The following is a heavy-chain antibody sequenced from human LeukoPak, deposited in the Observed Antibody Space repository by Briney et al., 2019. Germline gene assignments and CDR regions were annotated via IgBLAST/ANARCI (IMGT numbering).Heavy chain of an antibody. D-gene: IGHD3-16*02. J-gene: IGHJ4*02. Sequence: SETLSLTCAVYGGSFSGYYWSWIRQPPGKGLEWIGEINHSGSTNYNPSFKSRVTISVDTSKNQFSLKLSSVTAADTAVYYCARGGAITFGGDIVTPSFDYWGQGTLVTVSS. CDR3: ARGGAITFGGDIVTPSFDY. V-gene: IGHV4-34*01. CDR1: GGSFSGYY. CDR2: INHSGST.